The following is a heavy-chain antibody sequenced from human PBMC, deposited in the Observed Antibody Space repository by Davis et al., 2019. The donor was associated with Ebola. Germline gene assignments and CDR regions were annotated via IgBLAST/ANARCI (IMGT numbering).Heavy chain of an antibody. CDR2: IKSEVDGGTT. Sequence: GESLKISCAGTGFTVSSAWMNWVRQAPGKGLEWVGRIKSEVDGGTTDYAAPVKGRFTISRDNSKNTLYLQMNSLKTEDTAVYYCTVPAAILYYYYYGMDVWGQGTTVTVSS. CDR1: GFTVSSAW. J-gene: IGHJ6*02. D-gene: IGHD2-2*02. CDR3: TVPAAILYYYYYGMDV. V-gene: IGHV3-15*07.